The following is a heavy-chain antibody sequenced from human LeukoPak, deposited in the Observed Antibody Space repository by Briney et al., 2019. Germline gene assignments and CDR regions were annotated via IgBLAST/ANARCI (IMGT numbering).Heavy chain of an antibody. CDR2: ISSGGGGT. Sequence: GGSLRLSCAASGLTFSSYSMNWVRQAPGKGLEWISYISSGGGGTYHADSVKGRFTISRDNAKNSLYLQMNSLRDEDTAVYFCARARSSGWVIDSWGQGTLVTVSS. J-gene: IGHJ4*02. CDR1: GLTFSSYS. CDR3: ARARSSGWVIDS. V-gene: IGHV3-48*02. D-gene: IGHD6-19*01.